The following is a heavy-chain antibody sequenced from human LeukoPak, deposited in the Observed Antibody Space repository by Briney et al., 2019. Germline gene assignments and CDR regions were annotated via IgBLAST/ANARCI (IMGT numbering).Heavy chain of an antibody. J-gene: IGHJ2*01. CDR3: AKDIEVAITGHYFDL. CDR2: ISGRGVST. D-gene: IGHD3-22*01. CDR1: GFTFSSYA. Sequence: RSGGSLRLSCAASGFTFSSYAMSWVRQAPGEGLEWLSAISGRGVSTHYADSVKGRFTISRDNSKTTLFLQMNSLRAEDTALYYCAKDIEVAITGHYFDLWGRGTLVAVSS. V-gene: IGHV3-23*01.